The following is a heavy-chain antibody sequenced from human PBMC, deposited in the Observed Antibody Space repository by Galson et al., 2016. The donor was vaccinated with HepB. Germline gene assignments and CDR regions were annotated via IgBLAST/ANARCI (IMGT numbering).Heavy chain of an antibody. D-gene: IGHD5-24*01. CDR2: TYYKSNWYN. V-gene: IGHV6-1*01. J-gene: IGHJ2*01. CDR3: ARGLQMATILPNWYFDV. Sequence: CAISGDSVSSNSAAWNWIRQSPSRGLEWLGRTYYKSNWYNDYAVSVKSRMTINPDTSKNQFSLQLNSVTPEDTAVYYCARGLQMATILPNWYFDVWGRGTLVTVSS. CDR1: GDSVSSNSAA.